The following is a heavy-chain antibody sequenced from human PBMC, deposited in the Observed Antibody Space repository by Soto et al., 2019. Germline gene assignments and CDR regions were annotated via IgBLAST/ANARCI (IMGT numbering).Heavy chain of an antibody. Sequence: SETLSLTCAVSGGSISSGGYSWSWIRQPPGKGLEWIGYIYHSGSTYYNPSLKSRVTISVDRSKNQFSLKLSSVTAADTAVYYCARLTTGYCSSTSCYYYYGMDVWGQGTTVTVSS. CDR1: GGSISSGGYS. CDR2: IYHSGST. V-gene: IGHV4-30-2*01. D-gene: IGHD2-2*01. J-gene: IGHJ6*02. CDR3: ARLTTGYCSSTSCYYYYGMDV.